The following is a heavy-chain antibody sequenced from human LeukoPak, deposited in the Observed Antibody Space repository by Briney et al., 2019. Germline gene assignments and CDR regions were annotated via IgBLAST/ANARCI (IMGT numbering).Heavy chain of an antibody. CDR3: ARSAYCSSTSCYLKGEAFDI. J-gene: IGHJ3*02. V-gene: IGHV1-24*01. D-gene: IGHD2-2*01. CDR1: GYTLTELS. CDR2: FDPEDGET. Sequence: ASVKVSCKVSGYTLTELSMHWVRQAPGKGLEWMGGFDPEDGETIYAQKFQGRVTMTEDTSTDTAYMELSSLRSDDTAVYYCARSAYCSSTSCYLKGEAFDIWGQGTMVTVSS.